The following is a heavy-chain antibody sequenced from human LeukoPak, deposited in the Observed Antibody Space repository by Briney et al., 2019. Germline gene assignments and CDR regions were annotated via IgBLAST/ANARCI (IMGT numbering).Heavy chain of an antibody. J-gene: IGHJ4*02. D-gene: IGHD3-16*01. CDR3: ASGGAPDRRDSRDSDY. CDR2: IYYSGST. V-gene: IGHV4-59*08. CDR1: GGSISSYY. Sequence: SETLSLTCTVSGGSISSYYCSWIRQPPGKGLEWIGYIYYSGSTNYNPSLKSRVTISVDTSKNQFSLKLSSVTAADTAVYYCASGGAPDRRDSRDSDYWGQGTLVTVSS.